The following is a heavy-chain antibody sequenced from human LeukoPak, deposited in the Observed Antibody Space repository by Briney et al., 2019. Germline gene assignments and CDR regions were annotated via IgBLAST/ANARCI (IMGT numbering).Heavy chain of an antibody. CDR1: GGSISSGGYS. CDR2: IYHNGNT. CDR3: ARVRYSSGWGHFDY. J-gene: IGHJ4*02. D-gene: IGHD6-19*01. Sequence: PSETLSLTCAVSGGSISSGGYSWSWIRQPPGKGLEWIGYIYHNGNTYYGPSLKSRVTISVDRSKNQLSLKLSSVTAADTAVYYCARVRYSSGWGHFDYWGQGTLVTVSS. V-gene: IGHV4-30-2*01.